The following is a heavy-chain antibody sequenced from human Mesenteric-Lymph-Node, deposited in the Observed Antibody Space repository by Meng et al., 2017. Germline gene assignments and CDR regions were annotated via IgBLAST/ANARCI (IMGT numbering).Heavy chain of an antibody. D-gene: IGHD2-21*01. J-gene: IGHJ4*02. CDR1: GFTFSSHW. Sequence: GESLKISCAVSGFTFSSHWMSWVRQAPGKGLEWVSSISGGDTYYADSVRGRFTISRDNAENTLYLQMNSLRAEDTAVYFCARGLRGPDYWGQGTLVTVSS. CDR3: ARGLRGPDY. V-gene: IGHV3-21*01. CDR2: ISGGDT.